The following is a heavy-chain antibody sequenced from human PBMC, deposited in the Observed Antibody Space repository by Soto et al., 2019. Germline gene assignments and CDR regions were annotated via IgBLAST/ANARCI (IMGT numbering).Heavy chain of an antibody. D-gene: IGHD1-26*01. CDR1: GDSISSTTYY. CDR3: ARSRKWELLV. V-gene: IGHV4-39*01. J-gene: IGHJ4*02. Sequence: QLQLQESGPGLVKPSETLSLTCTVSGDSISSTTYYWGWLRQPPGKGLEWIGSIYYSGSTYYNPSLKSRVTISVDTSKHQSSLKLSSVTAADTAVYYCARSRKWELLVWGQGTLVTVSS. CDR2: IYYSGST.